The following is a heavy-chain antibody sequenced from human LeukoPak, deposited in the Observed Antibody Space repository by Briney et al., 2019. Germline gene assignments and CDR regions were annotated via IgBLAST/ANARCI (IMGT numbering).Heavy chain of an antibody. CDR3: ARDQGGSWPSIDYYYYGMDV. CDR2: IWYDGSNK. CDR1: GFTFSSYG. J-gene: IGHJ6*02. Sequence: PGGSLRPSCAASGFTFSSYGMHWVRQAPGKGLEWVAVIWYDGSNKYYADSVKGRFTISRDNSKNTLYLQMNSLRAEDTAVYYCARDQGGSWPSIDYYYYGMDVWGQGTTVTVSS. V-gene: IGHV3-33*01. D-gene: IGHD6-13*01.